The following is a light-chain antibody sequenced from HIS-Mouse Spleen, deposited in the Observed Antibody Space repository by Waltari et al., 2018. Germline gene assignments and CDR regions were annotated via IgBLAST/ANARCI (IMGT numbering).Light chain of an antibody. J-gene: IGLJ2*01. CDR2: EDR. Sequence: SYELTQPPSVSVSPGQTARITRSGDALPKKYPYWYQQKSGQAPVLVIYEDRKRPSGIPERFSGSSSGTMATLTISGAQVEDEADYYCYSTDSSGNHRVFGGGTKLTVL. V-gene: IGLV3-10*01. CDR3: YSTDSSGNHRV. CDR1: ALPKKY.